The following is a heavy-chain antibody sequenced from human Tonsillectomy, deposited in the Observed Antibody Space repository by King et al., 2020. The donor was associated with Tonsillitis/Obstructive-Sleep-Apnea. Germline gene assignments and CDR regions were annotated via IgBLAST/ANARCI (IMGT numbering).Heavy chain of an antibody. CDR2: IDPSDSYT. CDR3: ARHDPTVTDIDY. Sequence: QLVQSGAEVKKPGESLRISCKGSGYSFTSYWNSWVRQMPGKGLEWMGRIDPSDSYTNYSPSFQGHVTIAADKSISTAYLQWSSLKASETAMYYCARHDPTVTDIDYWGQGTLVTVSS. V-gene: IGHV5-10-1*01. D-gene: IGHD4-17*01. CDR1: GYSFTSYW. J-gene: IGHJ4*02.